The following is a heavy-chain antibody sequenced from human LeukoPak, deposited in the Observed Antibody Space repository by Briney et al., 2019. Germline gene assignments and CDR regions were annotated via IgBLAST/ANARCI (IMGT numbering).Heavy chain of an antibody. CDR2: IHYSGRT. V-gene: IGHV4-59*01. Sequence: SETLSLTCTVSGGSNYWSWIRQPPEKGLEWIAYIHYSGRTNYSPSLQSRVTISIDASKNQFSLKLNSVTAADTAVYYCAREYFSANYFFYYMDVWGTGTTVTVSS. D-gene: IGHD3-3*01. CDR3: AREYFSANYFFYYMDV. J-gene: IGHJ6*03. CDR1: GGSNY.